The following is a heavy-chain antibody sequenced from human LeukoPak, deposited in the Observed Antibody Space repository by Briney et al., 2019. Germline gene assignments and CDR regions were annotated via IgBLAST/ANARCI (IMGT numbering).Heavy chain of an antibody. V-gene: IGHV4-59*08. D-gene: IGHD3-22*01. J-gene: IGHJ3*01. CDR2: IYYSGST. CDR3: ARRPFYYDSSGYYYGGFDF. CDR1: GGSISSYY. Sequence: SETLSLTCTVSGGSISSYYWSWIRQPPGKGLEWIGYIYYSGSTNYNPSLKSRVTISVDTSKNQFSLKLSSVTAADTALYYCARRPFYYDSSGYYYGGFDFWGQGTMVTVSS.